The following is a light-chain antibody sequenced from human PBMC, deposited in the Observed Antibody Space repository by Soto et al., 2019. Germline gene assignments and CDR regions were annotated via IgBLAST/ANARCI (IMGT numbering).Light chain of an antibody. V-gene: IGLV1-47*01. CDR2: RNN. J-gene: IGLJ1*01. CDR1: SSNIGSNY. Sequence: QSVLTQPPSASGTPGQRVTISCSGSSSNIGSNYVYWYQQLPGTAPKLLIYRNNQRPSGVPDRFSGPKSGTSASLAISGLRSEDEADYYCAAWDDSLSGFYVFGTGTKLTVL. CDR3: AAWDDSLSGFYV.